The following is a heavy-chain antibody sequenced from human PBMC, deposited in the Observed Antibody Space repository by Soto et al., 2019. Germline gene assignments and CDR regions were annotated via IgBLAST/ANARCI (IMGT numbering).Heavy chain of an antibody. V-gene: IGHV3-23*01. CDR1: GFTFTSYG. J-gene: IGHJ4*02. Sequence: EVQLLQSGGGSGQPGESLRLSCAASGFTFTSYGMSWVRQAPGRGLEWVSSISGSDDKASISGRGDKTYYADSVKGRFTVYRDNSKNTLYLQMNSLRVEDTALYYCAKDRSAGIQYLDSWGQGTLVTVSS. D-gene: IGHD2-15*01. CDR2: ISGRGDKT. CDR3: AKDRSAGIQYLDS.